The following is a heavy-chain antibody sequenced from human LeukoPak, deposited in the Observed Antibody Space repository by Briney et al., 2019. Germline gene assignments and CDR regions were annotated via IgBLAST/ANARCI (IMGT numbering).Heavy chain of an antibody. CDR2: ISAYNGNT. D-gene: IGHD3-16*01. CDR1: GYTFTSYG. J-gene: IGHJ5*02. V-gene: IGHV1-18*01. CDR3: ARTDVITFGGVIDL. Sequence: ASVKVSCKASGYTFTSYGISWVRQAPGQGLEWMGWISAYNGNTNYAQKFQGRVTMTRDTSISTAYMELSRLRSDDTAVYYCARTDVITFGGVIDLWGQGTLVTVSS.